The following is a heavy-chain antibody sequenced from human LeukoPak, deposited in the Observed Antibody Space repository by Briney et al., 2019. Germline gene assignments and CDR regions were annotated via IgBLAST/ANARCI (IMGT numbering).Heavy chain of an antibody. Sequence: GGSLRLSCAASGFTFSSYAMHWVRQAPGKGLEWVAVISYDGSNKYYADSVKGRSTISRDNSKNTLYLQMNSLRAEDTAVYYCARVVVVAALVGGFDYWGQGTLVTVSS. V-gene: IGHV3-30-3*01. CDR2: ISYDGSNK. J-gene: IGHJ4*02. CDR3: ARVVVVAALVGGFDY. D-gene: IGHD2-15*01. CDR1: GFTFSSYA.